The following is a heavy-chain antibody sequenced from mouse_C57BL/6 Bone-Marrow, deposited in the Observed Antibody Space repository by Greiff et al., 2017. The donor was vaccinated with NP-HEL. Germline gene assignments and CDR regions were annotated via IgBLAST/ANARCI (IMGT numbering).Heavy chain of an antibody. D-gene: IGHD4-1*01. V-gene: IGHV2-5*01. Sequence: QVQLQQSGPGLVQPSQSLSITCTVSGFSLTSYGVHWVRQSPGKGLEWLGVIWRGGSTDYNAAFMSRLSITKDNSKSQVFFKMNSLQADDTAIYYCAKKETGTGGDAMDYWGQGTSVTVSS. J-gene: IGHJ4*01. CDR2: IWRGGST. CDR3: AKKETGTGGDAMDY. CDR1: GFSLTSYG.